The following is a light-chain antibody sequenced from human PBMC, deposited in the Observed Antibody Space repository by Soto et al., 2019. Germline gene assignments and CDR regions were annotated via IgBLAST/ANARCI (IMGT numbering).Light chain of an antibody. Sequence: EIVMTQSPATLSVSPGERATLSCRASQSVSRYLAWYQQKPGQAPRLLIYGASSRATGIPDRFSGSGSGTEFTLTISTLQPDDFATYYCQQYNIYSTFGQGTKVDI. CDR1: QSVSRY. V-gene: IGKV3D-15*01. J-gene: IGKJ1*01. CDR3: QQYNIYST. CDR2: GAS.